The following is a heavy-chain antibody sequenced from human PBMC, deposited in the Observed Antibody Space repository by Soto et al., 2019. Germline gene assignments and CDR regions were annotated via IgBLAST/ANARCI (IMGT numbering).Heavy chain of an antibody. CDR3: AKVGHTFYYDIPFAS. Sequence: PGGSLRLSCAASGFTFSSYAMSWVRQAPGKGLEWVSAISGSGGSTYCADSVKGRFTISRDNSKNTLYLQMNSLRAEDTAVYYCAKVGHTFYYDIPFASWGQGTWAPVPS. J-gene: IGHJ4*02. D-gene: IGHD3-9*01. CDR1: GFTFSSYA. V-gene: IGHV3-23*01. CDR2: ISGSGGST.